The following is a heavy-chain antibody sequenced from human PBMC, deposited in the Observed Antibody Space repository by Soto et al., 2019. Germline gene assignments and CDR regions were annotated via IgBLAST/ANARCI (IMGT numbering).Heavy chain of an antibody. D-gene: IGHD3-3*01. CDR2: INHSGST. J-gene: IGHJ6*03. Sequence: SETLSHTCAVYGWSFSGYYWSWIRQPTGKGLEWIGEINHSGSTNYNPSLKSRVTISVDTSKNQFSLKLSSVTAADTAVYYCARENDFWSGYYRVGGYYYYVDVWGKGTTVTVSS. CDR3: ARENDFWSGYYRVGGYYYYVDV. CDR1: GWSFSGYY. V-gene: IGHV4-34*01.